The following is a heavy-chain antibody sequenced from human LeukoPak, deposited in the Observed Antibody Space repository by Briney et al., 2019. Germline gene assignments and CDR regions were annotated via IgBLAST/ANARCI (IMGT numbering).Heavy chain of an antibody. CDR1: GFTFSSYA. D-gene: IGHD6-19*01. CDR3: ARPTVAGTGWSFVFDY. Sequence: GGSLRLSCAASGFTFSSYAMSWVRQAPGKGLEWVSTISGSGSISYYADSVKGRFTISRDNAKNSLYLQMNSLRAEDTAVYYCARPTVAGTGWSFVFDYWGQGTLVTVSS. J-gene: IGHJ4*02. CDR2: ISGSGSIS. V-gene: IGHV3-23*01.